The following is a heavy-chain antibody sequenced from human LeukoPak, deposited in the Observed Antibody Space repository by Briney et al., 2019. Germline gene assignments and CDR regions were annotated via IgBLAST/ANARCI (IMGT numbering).Heavy chain of an antibody. CDR3: VSTPFELDWFNDAFDI. D-gene: IGHD3-9*01. V-gene: IGHV3-30-3*01. CDR2: ISYDGSNK. Sequence: GRSLRLSCAASGFTFSSYAMHWVRQAPGKGLEWVAVISYDGSNKYYADSVKGRFTISRDNSKNTLYLQMNSLRAEDTAVYYCVSTPFELDWFNDAFDIWGQGTMVTVSS. J-gene: IGHJ3*02. CDR1: GFTFSSYA.